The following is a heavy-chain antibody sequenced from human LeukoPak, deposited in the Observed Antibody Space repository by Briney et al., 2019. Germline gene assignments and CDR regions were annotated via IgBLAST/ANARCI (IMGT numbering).Heavy chain of an antibody. V-gene: IGHV3-21*01. J-gene: IGHJ6*03. Sequence: GGSLRLSCAASGFTFSSYSMNWVRQAPGKGLEWVSSISSSSSYIYYADSVKGRFTISRDNAKNSLYLQMNSLRAEDTAVYYCARVGGDSGYDFEDFYYYYMDVWGKGTTVTVSS. CDR3: ARVGGDSGYDFEDFYYYYMDV. CDR1: GFTFSSYS. D-gene: IGHD5-12*01. CDR2: ISSSSSYI.